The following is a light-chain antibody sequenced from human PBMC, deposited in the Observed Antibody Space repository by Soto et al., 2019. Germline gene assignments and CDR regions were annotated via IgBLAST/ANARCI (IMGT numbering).Light chain of an antibody. CDR1: QSLSSSY. CDR2: GAF. V-gene: IGKV3-20*01. J-gene: IGKJ5*01. Sequence: EIMMTQSPATLSVSPGERATLSCRASQSLSSSYLAWHQQKPGQAPRLVIYGAFSRATGIPDRFSGSGSGTDFTLTISRLEPEDFAVYYCQQYGSLITFGQGTRLEIK. CDR3: QQYGSLIT.